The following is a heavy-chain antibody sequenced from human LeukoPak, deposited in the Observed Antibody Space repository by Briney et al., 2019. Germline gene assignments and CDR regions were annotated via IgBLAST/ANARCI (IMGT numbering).Heavy chain of an antibody. CDR3: ARGWSRYSSGWKYYFDY. Sequence: PSETLSLTCTVSGGSLSTSSYYWGWIRQPPGKGLECIGTIYYTGTTYYNPSLKSRVTISVDTSKNQFSLKLSSVTAADTAVYYCARGWSRYSSGWKYYFDYWGQGTLVTVSS. V-gene: IGHV4-39*07. D-gene: IGHD6-19*01. J-gene: IGHJ4*02. CDR2: IYYTGTT. CDR1: GGSLSTSSYY.